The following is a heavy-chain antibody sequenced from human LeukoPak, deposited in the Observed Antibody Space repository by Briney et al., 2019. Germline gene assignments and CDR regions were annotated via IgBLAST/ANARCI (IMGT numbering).Heavy chain of an antibody. J-gene: IGHJ4*02. CDR2: IYSGGST. CDR3: ASELVATYTGVGDY. D-gene: IGHD5-12*01. Sequence: PGGSLRLSCAASGFTVSSNYMSWVRQAPGKGLEWVSVIYSGGSTYYADSVKGRFTISRDNSKNTLYLQMNSLRAEDTAVYYCASELVATYTGVGDYWGQGTLVTVSS. V-gene: IGHV3-53*05. CDR1: GFTVSSNY.